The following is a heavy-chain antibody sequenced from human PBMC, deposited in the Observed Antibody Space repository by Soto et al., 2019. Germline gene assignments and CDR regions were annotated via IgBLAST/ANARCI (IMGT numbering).Heavy chain of an antibody. D-gene: IGHD2-2*01. V-gene: IGHV3-23*01. CDR2: ISGSGGST. CDR1: GFTFSSYA. Sequence: GGSLRLSCAASGFTFSSYAMSWVRQAPGKGLEWVSAISGSGGSTYYADSVKGRFTISRDNSKNTLYLQMNSLRAEDTAVYYCAKLDCSSTSCYERYYYYYGMDVWGQGTTVTVSS. J-gene: IGHJ6*02. CDR3: AKLDCSSTSCYERYYYYYGMDV.